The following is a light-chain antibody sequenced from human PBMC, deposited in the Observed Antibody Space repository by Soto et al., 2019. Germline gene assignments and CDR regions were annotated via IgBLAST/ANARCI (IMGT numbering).Light chain of an antibody. CDR1: SSDVGGYNS. V-gene: IGLV2-14*01. CDR2: EVS. Sequence: QSALTQPASVSGSPGQSITISCTGTSSDVGGYNSVSWYQQHPGKAPKPMIYEVSHRPSGVSNRFSGSTSANTASLTISGLQAEDEADYYCSSFTTSTTYVFGTGTKVTVL. CDR3: SSFTTSTTYV. J-gene: IGLJ1*01.